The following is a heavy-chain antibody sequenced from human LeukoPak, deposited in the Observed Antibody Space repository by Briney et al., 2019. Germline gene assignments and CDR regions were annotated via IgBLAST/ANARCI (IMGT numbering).Heavy chain of an antibody. CDR3: ARQVVEMATISAFDI. D-gene: IGHD5-24*01. J-gene: IGHJ3*02. CDR2: IYHSGST. CDR1: GYSVSSGYY. Sequence: SETLSLTCAVSGYSVSSGYYWGWIRQPPGKGLEWIGSIYHSGSTYYNPSLKSRVTISVDTSKNQFSLKLSSVTAADTAVYYCARQVVEMATISAFDIWGQGTMVTVSS. V-gene: IGHV4-38-2*01.